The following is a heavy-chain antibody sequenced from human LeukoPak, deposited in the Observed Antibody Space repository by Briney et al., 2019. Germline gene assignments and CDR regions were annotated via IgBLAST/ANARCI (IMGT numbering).Heavy chain of an antibody. J-gene: IGHJ4*02. V-gene: IGHV3-21*01. CDR2: ISSSSSYI. CDR3: ARLIENSSGWVDY. Sequence: PGVSLRLSCAASGFTFSSYSMNWVRQAPGKGLEWVSSISSSSSYIYYADSVKGRFTISRDNAKNSLYLQMNSLRAEDTAVYYCARLIENSSGWVDYWGQGTLVTVSS. D-gene: IGHD6-19*01. CDR1: GFTFSSYS.